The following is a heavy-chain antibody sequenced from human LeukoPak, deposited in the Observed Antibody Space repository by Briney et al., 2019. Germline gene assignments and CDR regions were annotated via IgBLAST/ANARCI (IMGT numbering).Heavy chain of an antibody. D-gene: IGHD3-10*01. V-gene: IGHV4-30-4*08. Sequence: SETLSLTCTVSGGSISSGDYYWSWIRQPPGKGLEWIGYIYYSGSTYYNPSLKSRVTISVDTSRNQFSLKLSSVIAADTAVYYCARDLVRGVITPKDAFDIWGQGTMVTVSS. CDR3: ARDLVRGVITPKDAFDI. CDR1: GGSISSGDYY. J-gene: IGHJ3*02. CDR2: IYYSGST.